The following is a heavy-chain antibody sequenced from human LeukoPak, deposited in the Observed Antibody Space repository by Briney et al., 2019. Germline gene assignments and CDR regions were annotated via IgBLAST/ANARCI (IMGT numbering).Heavy chain of an antibody. CDR2: ISGNGDRT. CDR3: AGQWLRLGPIDY. J-gene: IGHJ4*02. V-gene: IGHV3-23*01. D-gene: IGHD5-12*01. Sequence: GGSLRLSCSASGFTFISYSMTWVRQAPGKGLEWVSSISGNGDRTYYADSVKGRFTISRDNSKDTLYLQMNSLGVEDTAVYYCAGQWLRLGPIDYWGQGTLVSVSS. CDR1: GFTFISYS.